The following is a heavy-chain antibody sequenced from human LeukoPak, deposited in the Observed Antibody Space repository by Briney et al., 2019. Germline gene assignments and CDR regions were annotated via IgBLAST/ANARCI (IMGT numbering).Heavy chain of an antibody. Sequence: GGSLRLSCAASGFTFSSSAMRWARQAPGKGLEWVSTINDSGGSTYYADSVKGRFTISRDNSKNTLYLQMNSLRAEDTAVYYCAKPSGYRFDYWGQGTLVTVSS. CDR3: AKPSGYRFDY. J-gene: IGHJ4*02. CDR2: INDSGGST. CDR1: GFTFSSSA. V-gene: IGHV3-23*01. D-gene: IGHD5-12*01.